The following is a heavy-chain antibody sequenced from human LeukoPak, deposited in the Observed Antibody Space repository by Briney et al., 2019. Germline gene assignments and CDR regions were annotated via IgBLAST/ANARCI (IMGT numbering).Heavy chain of an antibody. CDR1: GFTFGSSA. V-gene: IGHV3-23*01. CDR3: AKLLRVVVVPCFDY. Sequence: GGSLRLSCAASGFTFGSSAMSWVRQAPGKGLEWVSAISGNADRTYYADSVKGRFTVSRDTSKSTLFLQMNSLRAEDTAVYYCAKLLRVVVVPCFDYWGQGTLVTVSS. CDR2: ISGNADRT. D-gene: IGHD6-6*01. J-gene: IGHJ4*02.